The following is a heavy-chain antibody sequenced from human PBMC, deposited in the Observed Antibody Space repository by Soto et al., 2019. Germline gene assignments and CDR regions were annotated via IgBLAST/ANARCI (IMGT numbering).Heavy chain of an antibody. CDR2: ISYDGSNK. J-gene: IGHJ4*02. D-gene: IGHD5-12*01. V-gene: IGHV3-30*18. Sequence: GGSLRLSCAASGFTFSSYGMHWVRQAPGKGLEWVAVISYDGSNKYYADSVKGRFTISRDNSKNTLYLQMNSLRAEDTAVYYCAKEVTTSFPFYYFDYWGQGTLVTVSS. CDR3: AKEVTTSFPFYYFDY. CDR1: GFTFSSYG.